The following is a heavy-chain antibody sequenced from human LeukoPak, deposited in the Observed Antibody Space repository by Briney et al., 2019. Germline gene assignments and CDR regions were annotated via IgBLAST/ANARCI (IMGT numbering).Heavy chain of an antibody. V-gene: IGHV4-34*01. CDR1: GGSFSGYY. D-gene: IGHD4-17*01. CDR2: INHRGST. J-gene: IGHJ6*03. CDR3: ARGVFGDSYYYYYYMDV. Sequence: PSETLSLTCAVYGGSFSGYYWSWIRQPSGKGLEWIGEINHRGSTNYNPSLKNRVTISVDTSKNQFSLKLSSVTAADTAVYYCARGVFGDSYYYYYYMDVWGKGTMVTVSS.